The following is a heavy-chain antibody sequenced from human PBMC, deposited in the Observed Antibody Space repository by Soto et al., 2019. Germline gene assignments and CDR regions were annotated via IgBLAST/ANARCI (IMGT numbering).Heavy chain of an antibody. CDR1: GGSISSGDYY. Sequence: SETLSLTCTVSGGSISSGDYYWSWIRQPPGKGLEWIGYIYYSGSTYYNPSLKGRVTISVDTSKNQFSLKLSSVTAADTAVYYCARDLGPRWLQSLYYYGMDVWGQGTTVTVSS. V-gene: IGHV4-30-4*01. J-gene: IGHJ6*02. CDR3: ARDLGPRWLQSLYYYGMDV. D-gene: IGHD5-12*01. CDR2: IYYSGST.